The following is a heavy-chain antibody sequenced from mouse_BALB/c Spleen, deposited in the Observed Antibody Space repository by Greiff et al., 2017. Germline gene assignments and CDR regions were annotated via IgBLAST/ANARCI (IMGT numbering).Heavy chain of an antibody. J-gene: IGHJ3*01. CDR1: GYTFTSYT. Sequence: QVRLQQSAAELARPGASVKMSCKASGYTFTSYTMHWVKQRPGQGLEWIGYINPSSGYTEYNQKFKDKTTLTADKSSSTAYMQLSSLTSEDSAVYYCARSSSGYVYWGQGTLVTVSA. V-gene: IGHV1-4*02. CDR2: INPSSGYT. CDR3: ARSSSGYVY. D-gene: IGHD3-1*01.